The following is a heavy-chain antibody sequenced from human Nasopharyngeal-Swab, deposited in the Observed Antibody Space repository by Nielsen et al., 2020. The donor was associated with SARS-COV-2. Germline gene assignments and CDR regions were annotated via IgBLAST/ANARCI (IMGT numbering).Heavy chain of an antibody. CDR1: GITFRTSI. CDR2: VPLGVDIR. Sequence: GESLKISCEVSGITFRTSIWHWVRQAPGKGLEWVALVPLGVDIRQYADSVKGRFTISRDNSKNTLYLQMNSLRAEDTAVYYCARDTPTIGGRGPYYYYYMDVWGKGTTVTVSS. J-gene: IGHJ6*03. CDR3: ARDTPTIGGRGPYYYYYMDV. V-gene: IGHV3-30-3*01. D-gene: IGHD3-16*01.